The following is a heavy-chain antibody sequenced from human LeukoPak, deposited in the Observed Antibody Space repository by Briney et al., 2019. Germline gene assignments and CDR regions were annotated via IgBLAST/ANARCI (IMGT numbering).Heavy chain of an antibody. Sequence: PSETLSLTCTVSGGSISSNSYYWGWIRQPPGKGLEWIGSIYYNGTTYYTPSLKSRVTISVDTSKNQFSLKLISVTAADTAVYYCVRGGSGTFDFDYWGQGTLATVSS. CDR2: IYYNGTT. D-gene: IGHD3-10*01. V-gene: IGHV4-39*07. CDR1: GGSISSNSYY. J-gene: IGHJ4*02. CDR3: VRGGSGTFDFDY.